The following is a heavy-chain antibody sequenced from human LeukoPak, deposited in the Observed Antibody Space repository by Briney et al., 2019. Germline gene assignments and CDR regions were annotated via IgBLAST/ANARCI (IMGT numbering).Heavy chain of an antibody. CDR2: ISSGGSTI. Sequence: GGSLRLSCVASKFTLTGFYMTWIRQAPGQGLESISYISSGGSTIYYADSVKGRFTISRDNAKNSVYLQMDSLRVDDTAVYYCARGPMTVITLGGQGTLVTVSS. D-gene: IGHD2/OR15-2a*01. CDR1: KFTLTGFY. J-gene: IGHJ4*02. V-gene: IGHV3-11*04. CDR3: ARGPMTVITL.